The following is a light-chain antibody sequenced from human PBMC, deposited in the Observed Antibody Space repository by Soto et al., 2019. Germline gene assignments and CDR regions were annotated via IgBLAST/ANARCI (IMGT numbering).Light chain of an antibody. CDR1: QSAGSY. CDR3: QQRGNWPSLT. Sequence: EIVLIQSPATLSLSPGERATLSCRASQSAGSYLAWYQHKPGQAPRLLISDASNRATGIPARFSGSGSETDFTLTISSLEPEDSAVYYCQQRGNWPSLTFGGGTKVDIK. V-gene: IGKV3-11*01. J-gene: IGKJ4*01. CDR2: DAS.